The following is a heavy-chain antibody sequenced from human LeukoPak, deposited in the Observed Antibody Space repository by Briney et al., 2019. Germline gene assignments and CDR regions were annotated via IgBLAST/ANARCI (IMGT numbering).Heavy chain of an antibody. V-gene: IGHV4-61*02. CDR2: IYTSGST. D-gene: IGHD3-3*01. J-gene: IGHJ6*03. CDR3: ARSQDFLEWPYYMDV. CDR1: GGSISSGSYY. Sequence: PSQTLSLTCAVSGGSISSGSYYWSWIRQPAGKGLEWIGRIYTSGSTNYNPSLESRVIISIDTSKNQFSLKLSSVTAADTAVYYCARSQDFLEWPYYMDVWGKGTTVTVSS.